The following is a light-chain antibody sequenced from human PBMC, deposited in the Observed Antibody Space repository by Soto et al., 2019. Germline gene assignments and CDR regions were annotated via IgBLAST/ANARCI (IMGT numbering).Light chain of an antibody. CDR3: LSYDSSLSGLV. CDR2: GNS. CDR1: SSNIGAGYD. Sequence: QSVLTQPPSVSGAPGQRVTISCTGSSSNIGAGYDVHWYQQLPGTAPKLLIYGNSNRPSGVPDRFSGSKSGTSASLAITGLQAEDEADYYCLSYDSSLSGLVFGTGTKLTVL. J-gene: IGLJ1*01. V-gene: IGLV1-40*01.